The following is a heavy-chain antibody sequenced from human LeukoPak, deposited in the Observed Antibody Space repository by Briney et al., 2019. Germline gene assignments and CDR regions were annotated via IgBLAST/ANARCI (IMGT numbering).Heavy chain of an antibody. Sequence: GGSLRLSCAASGFTFSSYWMHWVRQAPGKGLVWVSRINSDGSSTRYADSVKGRFTISRDNAKITLYLQMNSLRAEDTAVYYCTRGLAYCGGDCYNSLDYWGQGTLVTVSS. D-gene: IGHD2-21*02. CDR1: GFTFSSYW. CDR3: TRGLAYCGGDCYNSLDY. J-gene: IGHJ4*02. CDR2: INSDGSST. V-gene: IGHV3-74*01.